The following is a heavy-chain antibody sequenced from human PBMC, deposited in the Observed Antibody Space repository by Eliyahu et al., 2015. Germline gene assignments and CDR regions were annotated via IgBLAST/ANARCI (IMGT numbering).Heavy chain of an antibody. V-gene: IGHV1-46*01. CDR1: GXSXXNXY. J-gene: IGHJ6*02. Sequence: QVQLVQSGAEVKRPGAXXKVXCXXSGXSXXNXYMHWVRPAPGQRPGWMAIINPSGGGTSYAQKFQGRVTMTRDTSTSTVYLELSRLTSDDTAIYYCARDKEAVGDSVLDVWGQGTTVTVSS. D-gene: IGHD3-16*01. CDR2: INPSGGGT. CDR3: ARDKEAVGDSVLDV.